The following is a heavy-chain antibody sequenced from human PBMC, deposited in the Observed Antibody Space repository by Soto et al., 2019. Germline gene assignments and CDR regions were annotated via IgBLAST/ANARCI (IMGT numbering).Heavy chain of an antibody. CDR1: GYSSTSYW. CDR2: IDPSDSYS. V-gene: IGHV5-10-1*01. D-gene: IGHD2-8*01. CDR3: ARLPTTFCTNGVCYNRAYYYYGMDV. J-gene: IGHJ6*02. Sequence: PGESLKISCKGSGYSSTSYWISWVRQMPGKGLEWMGRIDPSDSYSNYSPSFQGHVTISADKSISTAYLQWSSLKASDTAMYYCARLPTTFCTNGVCYNRAYYYYGMDVWGQGTTVTVSS.